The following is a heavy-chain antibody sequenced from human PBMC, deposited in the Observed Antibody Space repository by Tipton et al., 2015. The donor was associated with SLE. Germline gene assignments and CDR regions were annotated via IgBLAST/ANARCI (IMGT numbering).Heavy chain of an antibody. CDR3: ARGFLEWLFDDAFDI. D-gene: IGHD3-3*01. CDR1: GGSISSGSYY. CDR2: IYTSGST. V-gene: IGHV4-61*02. J-gene: IGHJ3*02. Sequence: TLSLTCTVPGGSISSGSYYWSWIRQPAGKGLEWIGRIYTSGSTNYNPSLKSRVTISVDTSKNQFSLKLSSVTAADTAVYYCARGFLEWLFDDAFDIWGQGTMVTVPS.